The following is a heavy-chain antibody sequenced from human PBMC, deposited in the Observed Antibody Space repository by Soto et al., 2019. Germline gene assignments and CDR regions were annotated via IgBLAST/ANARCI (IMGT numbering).Heavy chain of an antibody. J-gene: IGHJ4*02. D-gene: IGHD2-2*02. Sequence: VQLVESGGGLVQPGGSLRLSCAASGFSVSTKYMSWVRQAPGKGLEWVAVIWYDGSNKYYADSVKGRFTISRDNSKNTLYLQMNSLRAEDTAVYYCAREDRLGYCSSTSCYRRSRFDYWGQGTLVTVSS. CDR3: AREDRLGYCSSTSCYRRSRFDY. CDR1: GFSVSTKY. V-gene: IGHV3-33*08. CDR2: IWYDGSNK.